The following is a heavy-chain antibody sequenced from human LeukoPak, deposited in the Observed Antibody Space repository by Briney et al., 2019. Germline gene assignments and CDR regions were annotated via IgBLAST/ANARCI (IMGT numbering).Heavy chain of an antibody. J-gene: IGHJ4*02. V-gene: IGHV1-69*13. CDR1: GGTFSSYA. CDR3: ASEPYYYDSSGYYGVY. CDR2: MIPIFGTA. D-gene: IGHD3-22*01. Sequence: GASVKVSCKASGGTFSSYAISWVRQAPGQGLEWMGGMIPIFGTANYAQKFQGRVTITADESTSTAYMELSSLRSEDTAVYYCASEPYYYDSSGYYGVYWGQGTLVTVSS.